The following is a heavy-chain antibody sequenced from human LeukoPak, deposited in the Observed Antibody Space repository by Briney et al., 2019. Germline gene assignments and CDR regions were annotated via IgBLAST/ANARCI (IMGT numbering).Heavy chain of an antibody. Sequence: SETLSLTCAVYGGSFSGYYWSWIRQPPGKGLEWIGEINHSGSTNYNPSLKSRVTISVDTSKNQFSLKLSSVTAADTAVYYCARGDITMVRGVRDNWFDPWGQGTLVTVSS. CDR2: INHSGST. J-gene: IGHJ5*02. CDR1: GGSFSGYY. CDR3: ARGDITMVRGVRDNWFDP. V-gene: IGHV4-34*01. D-gene: IGHD3-10*01.